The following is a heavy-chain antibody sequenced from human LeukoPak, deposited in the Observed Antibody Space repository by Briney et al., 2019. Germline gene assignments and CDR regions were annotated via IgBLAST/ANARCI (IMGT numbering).Heavy chain of an antibody. CDR2: IYHSGST. D-gene: IGHD3-22*01. CDR3: ARGARGLITMIVVVISYYDY. J-gene: IGHJ4*02. Sequence: PGGSLRLSCAASGFTFSRYWMNWVRQAPGKGLEWIGSIYHSGSTYYNPSLKSRVTISVDTSKNQFSLKLSSVTAADTAVYYCARGARGLITMIVVVISYYDYWGQGTLVTVSS. V-gene: IGHV4-38-2*01. CDR1: GFTFSRYW.